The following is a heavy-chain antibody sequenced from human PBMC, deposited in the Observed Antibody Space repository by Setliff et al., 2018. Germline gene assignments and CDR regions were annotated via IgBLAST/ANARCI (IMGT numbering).Heavy chain of an antibody. V-gene: IGHV4-34*01. CDR2: INHSGST. D-gene: IGHD6-6*01. CDR1: GGSFSGYS. J-gene: IGHJ1*01. CDR3: ARRGIAGRHNFQH. Sequence: SATLSLTCAVFGGSFSGYSWSWIRQPPGKGLEWIGEINHSGSTNYNPSLKSRVTISVDTSKNQFSLKMSSVTAADTAVYYCARRGIAGRHNFQHWGQGTLVTVSS.